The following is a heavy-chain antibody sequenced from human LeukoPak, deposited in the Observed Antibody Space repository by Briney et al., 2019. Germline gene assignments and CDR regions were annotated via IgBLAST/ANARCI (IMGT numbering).Heavy chain of an antibody. Sequence: ASVKVSCKASGYTFTGYYMHWVRQPPGQGLEWMGWINHNSGGTNYAQMFQGRVTMTRDTSISTAYMELSRLRSDDTAVYYCATSPGDYGDYVLDLKVGSYYYGMDVWGQGTTVTVSS. CDR1: GYTFTGYY. CDR2: INHNSGGT. V-gene: IGHV1-2*02. CDR3: ATSPGDYGDYVLDLKVGSYYYGMDV. D-gene: IGHD4-17*01. J-gene: IGHJ6*02.